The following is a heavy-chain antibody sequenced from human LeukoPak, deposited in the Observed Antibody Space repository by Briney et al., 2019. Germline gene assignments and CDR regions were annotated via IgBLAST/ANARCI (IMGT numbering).Heavy chain of an antibody. CDR1: GITLSNYG. CDR3: AKRGVVIRVILVGFHKEAYYFDS. D-gene: IGHD3-22*01. Sequence: GGSLRLSCAVSGITLSNYGMSWVRQAPGKGLEWVAGISDSGGRTKYADSVKGRFTISRDNSKNTLYLQMNSLRAEDTAVYFCAKRGVVIRVILVGFHKEAYYFDSWGQGALVTVSS. V-gene: IGHV3-23*01. J-gene: IGHJ4*02. CDR2: ISDSGGRT.